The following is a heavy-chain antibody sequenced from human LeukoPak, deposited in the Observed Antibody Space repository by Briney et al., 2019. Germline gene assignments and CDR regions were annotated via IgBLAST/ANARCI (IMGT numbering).Heavy chain of an antibody. V-gene: IGHV1-2*04. J-gene: IGHJ4*02. D-gene: IGHD1-26*01. CDR2: INPNSGGT. CDR3: ARSKWELDTYFDY. CDR1: GYTFTGYY. Sequence: GASVKVSCKASGYTFTGYYMHWVRQAPGQGLEWMGWINPNSGGTNYAQKFQGWVTMTRDTSISTAYMELSRLRSDDTAVYYCARSKWELDTYFDYWGQGTLVTVSS.